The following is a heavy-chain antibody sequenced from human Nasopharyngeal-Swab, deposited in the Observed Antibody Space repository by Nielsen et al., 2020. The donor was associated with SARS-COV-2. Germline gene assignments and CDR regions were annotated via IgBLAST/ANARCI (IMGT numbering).Heavy chain of an antibody. J-gene: IGHJ5*02. CDR2: IYYSGST. D-gene: IGHD2-21*02. CDR3: ARGVTAIRRGDNWFDP. Sequence: SETLSLTCTVSGGSISSYYWSWIRQPPGKGLDWIGYIYYSGSTYYNPSLKSRVTISVDTSKNQFSLKLSSVTAADTAVYYCARGVTAIRRGDNWFDPWGQGTLVTVSS. V-gene: IGHV4-59*13. CDR1: GGSISSYY.